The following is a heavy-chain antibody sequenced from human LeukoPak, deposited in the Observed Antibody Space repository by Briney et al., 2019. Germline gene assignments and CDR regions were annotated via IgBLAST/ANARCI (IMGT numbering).Heavy chain of an antibody. CDR1: GFSIGSGYY. J-gene: IGHJ1*01. V-gene: IGHV4-38-2*01. CDR2: IYHSGST. D-gene: IGHD1-26*01. Sequence: PSETLSLTCAVSGFSIGSGYYWGRIRQPPGKGLEWIGNIYHSGSTYYNPSLMSRVTISIDTSNNQFSLKLSSVTAADTAVYYCATTSGSYSHFHHWGQGTVVTVSS. CDR3: ATTSGSYSHFHH.